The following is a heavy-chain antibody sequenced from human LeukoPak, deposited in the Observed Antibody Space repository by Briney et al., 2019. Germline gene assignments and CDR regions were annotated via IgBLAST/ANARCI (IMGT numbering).Heavy chain of an antibody. Sequence: KSSETLSLTCTVSGGSISTITYYWGWIRQPPGKGLEWAGHMYYRGNTFYNPSLKSRVTISVDTSKNQFSLKLRSVTAADTAVYYCARLYGNYQNYFDYWGQGTLVTVSS. D-gene: IGHD1-7*01. J-gene: IGHJ4*02. CDR3: ARLYGNYQNYFDY. CDR1: GGSISTITYY. CDR2: MYYRGNT. V-gene: IGHV4-39*07.